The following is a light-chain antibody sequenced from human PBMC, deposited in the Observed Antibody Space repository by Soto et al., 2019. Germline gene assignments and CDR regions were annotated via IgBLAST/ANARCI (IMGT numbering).Light chain of an antibody. CDR3: GSYISTDTPFV. Sequence: QSVLTQPRSVSASPGHSVTISCTGTSSDVGGYSYVSWYQHHPGKGPKLIIYEVSNRPSGVSDRFSGSKSGNKASLIISNLEAEDESDYYCGSYISTDTPFVFGTGTKVTVL. V-gene: IGLV2-11*01. CDR2: EVS. CDR1: SSDVGGYSY. J-gene: IGLJ1*01.